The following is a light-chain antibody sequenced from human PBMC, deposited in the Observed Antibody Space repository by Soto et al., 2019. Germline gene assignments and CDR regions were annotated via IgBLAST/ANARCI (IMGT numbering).Light chain of an antibody. CDR3: QQYNSNPT. V-gene: IGKV1-5*03. CDR1: QAIDTY. Sequence: IRLTPSPESLAASVGDTFTITFWASQAIDTYLNWYQQKPGGAPKLLIYKASSLESGVPSRFSGSGSGTEFTLTISSLQPDDFATYYCQQYNSNPTFGQGTKVDIK. J-gene: IGKJ1*01. CDR2: KAS.